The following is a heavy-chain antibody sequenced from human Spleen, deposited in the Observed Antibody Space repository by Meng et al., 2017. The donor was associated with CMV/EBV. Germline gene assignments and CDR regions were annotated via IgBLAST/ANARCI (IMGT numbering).Heavy chain of an antibody. CDR3: ARGPIDSVSN. D-gene: IGHD2-15*01. V-gene: IGHV1-8*01. Sequence: SCKASGYTFASYDINWVRQATGQGLEWMGWMNPNSGNTGYSQKFQGRVTMTRDTSISTAYMELSSLRSEDTAVYYCARGPIDSVSNWGQGTLVTVSS. J-gene: IGHJ4*02. CDR2: MNPNSGNT. CDR1: GYTFASYD.